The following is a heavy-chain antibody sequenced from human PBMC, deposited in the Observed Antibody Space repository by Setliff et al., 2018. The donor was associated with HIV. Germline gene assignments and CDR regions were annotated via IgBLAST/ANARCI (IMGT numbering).Heavy chain of an antibody. CDR2: ISAYSGDT. Sequence: VASVKVSCKASGYPFSGYGISWVRQAPGQGLEWMGWISAYSGDTNYAQNVQGRVTVTMDTSTSTAYMELRSLKSDDTAVYYCARGKTWLRFLDYWGQGTLVTVSS. V-gene: IGHV1-18*01. CDR3: ARGKTWLRFLDY. CDR1: GYPFSGYG. J-gene: IGHJ4*02. D-gene: IGHD5-12*01.